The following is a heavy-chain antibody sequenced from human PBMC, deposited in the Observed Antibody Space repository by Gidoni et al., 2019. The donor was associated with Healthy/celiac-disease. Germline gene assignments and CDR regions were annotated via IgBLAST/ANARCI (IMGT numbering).Heavy chain of an antibody. D-gene: IGHD5-12*01. CDR1: GGSISSSSYY. V-gene: IGHV4-39*01. CDR3: ARQGKDGYNLH. Sequence: QLQLQESGPGLVKPSETLSLTCPVSGGSISSSSYYWGWIRQPQGKGLEWIGSIYYSGITYYNPSLKSRVTISVDTSKNQFSLKLSSVTAADTAVYYCARQGKDGYNLHWGQGTLVTVSS. CDR2: IYYSGIT. J-gene: IGHJ4*02.